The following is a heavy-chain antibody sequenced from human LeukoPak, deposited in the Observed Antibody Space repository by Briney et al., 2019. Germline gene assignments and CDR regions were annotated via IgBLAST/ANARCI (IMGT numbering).Heavy chain of an antibody. Sequence: PGGSLILSCAASGFTVRDYGMHWVRQAPGKGLGWVSRIKCDARRSSYADFVKGRFTISRDKAKNTVYLQMDRPRLEDMTLHYCARETREAGSRDHQTDAFDIWGQGTMVSVSS. J-gene: IGHJ3*02. CDR1: GFTVRDYG. CDR2: IKCDARRS. CDR3: ARETREAGSRDHQTDAFDI. V-gene: IGHV3-74*01. D-gene: IGHD2-2*01.